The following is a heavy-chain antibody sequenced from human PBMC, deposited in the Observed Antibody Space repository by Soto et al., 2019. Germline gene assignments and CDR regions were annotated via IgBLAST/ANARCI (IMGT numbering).Heavy chain of an antibody. CDR2: ISSSSRYI. Sequence: PGGSLRLSCAASGFIFSSYGMHWVRQAPGKGLEWVSSISSSSRYIYYADSVRGRFTISRDNAKNSLYLQMHSLRAEDTAVYYCANEPHYWGQGTLVTVA. V-gene: IGHV3-21*01. CDR3: ANEPHY. CDR1: GFIFSSYG. J-gene: IGHJ4*02.